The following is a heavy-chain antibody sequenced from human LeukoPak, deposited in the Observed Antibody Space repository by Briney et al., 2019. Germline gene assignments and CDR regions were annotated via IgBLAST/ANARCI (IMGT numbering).Heavy chain of an antibody. Sequence: SETLSLTCTVYGESFNVYFWCWIRQPPGKGLEWIGEINHIERTSSDPSVKSRVTMSIDTSKNQFSLKLTSVSAADTAVYYCARGYEGYLDYWGQGTLVTVSS. CDR3: ARGYEGYLDY. CDR2: INHIERT. V-gene: IGHV4-34*01. J-gene: IGHJ4*02. D-gene: IGHD3-3*01. CDR1: GESFNVYF.